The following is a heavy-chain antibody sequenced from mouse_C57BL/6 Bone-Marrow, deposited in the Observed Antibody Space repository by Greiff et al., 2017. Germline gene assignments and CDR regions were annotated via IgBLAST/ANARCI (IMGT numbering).Heavy chain of an antibody. CDR3: ARDYGNSYWYIDV. J-gene: IGHJ1*03. D-gene: IGHD1-1*01. CDR2: IYPRDGST. V-gene: IGHV1-85*01. CDR1: GYTFTSYD. Sequence: LVESGPELVKPGASVKLSCKASGYTFTSYDINWVKQRPGQGLEWIGWIYPRDGSTKYNEKFKGKATLTVATSSSTAYMELHSLTSEDSAVYFCARDYGNSYWYIDVWGTGTTVTVSS.